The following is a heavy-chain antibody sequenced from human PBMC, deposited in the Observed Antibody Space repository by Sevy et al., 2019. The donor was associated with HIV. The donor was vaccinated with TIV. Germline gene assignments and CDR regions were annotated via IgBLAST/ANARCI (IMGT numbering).Heavy chain of an antibody. V-gene: IGHV3-74*01. CDR3: ARGIGKSGAF. Sequence: GGSLRLSCKCSGFSLSAYWMHWVRQIPGKGLDWVSHINNDGSVRQYADSVKGRFTISTDNVRNTLYLQMESLRAEDAGVYYCARGIGKSGAFWGQGTLVTVSS. J-gene: IGHJ4*02. CDR1: GFSLSAYW. D-gene: IGHD1-26*01. CDR2: INNDGSVR.